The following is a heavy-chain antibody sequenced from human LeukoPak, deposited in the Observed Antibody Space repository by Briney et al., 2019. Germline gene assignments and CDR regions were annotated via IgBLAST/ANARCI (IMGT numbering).Heavy chain of an antibody. CDR2: ISGYNGNT. CDR1: GYTFTSYS. V-gene: IGHV1-18*01. CDR3: ARHLPITAAAADVAY. Sequence: ASVKVSCKASGYTFTSYSISWVRQAPGQGLEWMGWISGYNGNTNYAQKLQGRVTMTTDTSTSTAYMELRSLRSDDTAVYYCARHLPITAAAADVAYWGQGTLVTVSS. D-gene: IGHD6-13*01. J-gene: IGHJ4*02.